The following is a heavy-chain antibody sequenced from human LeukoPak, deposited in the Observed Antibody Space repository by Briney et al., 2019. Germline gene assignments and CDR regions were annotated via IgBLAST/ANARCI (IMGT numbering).Heavy chain of an antibody. CDR2: IIPIFGTA. Sequence: SVKVSCKASGGTFSSYAISWVRQAPGQGLEWMGGIIPIFGTANYAQKFQGRVTITADKYTSTAYMELSSLRSEDTAVYYCARLKRDGGYCSGGSCYSGYYYGMDVWGKGTTVTVSS. J-gene: IGHJ6*04. CDR3: ARLKRDGGYCSGGSCYSGYYYGMDV. D-gene: IGHD2-15*01. CDR1: GGTFSSYA. V-gene: IGHV1-69*06.